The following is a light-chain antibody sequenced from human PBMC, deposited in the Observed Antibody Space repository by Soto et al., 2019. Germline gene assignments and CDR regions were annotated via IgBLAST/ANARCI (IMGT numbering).Light chain of an antibody. V-gene: IGLV2-14*01. CDR3: SSYTTSGTRV. CDR1: TSDVGGYSF. J-gene: IGLJ1*01. CDR2: EVS. Sequence: QSVLTQPASVSGSPGQSITISCTGTTSDVGGYSFVSWYQLHPGKAPKLMIYEVSNRPSGVSNRFSGSKSGNTASLTISGLQAEDESDCYCSSYTTSGTRVFGTGTKVTVL.